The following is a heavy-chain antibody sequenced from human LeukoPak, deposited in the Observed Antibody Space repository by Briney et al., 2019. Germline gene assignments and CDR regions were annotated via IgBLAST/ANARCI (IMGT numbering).Heavy chain of an antibody. Sequence: SQTLSLTCTVSGGSISSGSYYWSWIRQPAGKGLEWIGRIYTSGSTNYNPSLKSRVTISVDTSKNQFSLKLSSVTAADTAVYYCAGSDTTGYIPREWDYWYFDLWGRGALVTVSS. J-gene: IGHJ2*01. V-gene: IGHV4-61*02. CDR3: AGSDTTGYIPREWDYWYFDL. CDR1: GGSISSGSYY. D-gene: IGHD1-1*01. CDR2: IYTSGST.